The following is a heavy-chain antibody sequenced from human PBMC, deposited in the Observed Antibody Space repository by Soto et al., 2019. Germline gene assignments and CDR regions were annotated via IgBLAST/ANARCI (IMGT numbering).Heavy chain of an antibody. D-gene: IGHD5-12*01. Sequence: SGPTLVNPTQTLILTCTFSGFSLSTSGMCVSWIRQPPGKALEWLALIDWDDDKYYSTSLKTRLTTSKDTSKNQVVLTMTNMDTVDTATYYCARIKGCLDGYNLDYFNYWGQGTLGTVAS. J-gene: IGHJ4*02. CDR2: IDWDDDK. CDR1: GFSLSTSGMC. CDR3: ARIKGCLDGYNLDYFNY. V-gene: IGHV2-70*01.